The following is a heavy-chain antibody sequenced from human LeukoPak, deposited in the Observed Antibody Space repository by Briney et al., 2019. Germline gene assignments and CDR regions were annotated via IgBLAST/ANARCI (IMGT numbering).Heavy chain of an antibody. V-gene: IGHV1-18*01. Sequence: ASVKVSCKASGYIFTSYGISWVRQAPGQGLEWMGWISAYNGNTKYAQKVQGRVTMTTDTSTSTAYMELRSLRSDDTAVYYCARDSGLIAAAGPFDYWAQGILVTVSS. D-gene: IGHD6-13*01. CDR3: ARDSGLIAAAGPFDY. J-gene: IGHJ4*02. CDR2: ISAYNGNT. CDR1: GYIFTSYG.